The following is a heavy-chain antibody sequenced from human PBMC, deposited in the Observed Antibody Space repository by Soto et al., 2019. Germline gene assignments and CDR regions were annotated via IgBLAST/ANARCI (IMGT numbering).Heavy chain of an antibody. Sequence: LRLSCAASGFTFSSYAMSWVRQAPGKGLEWVSAISGSGGSTYYADSVKGRFTVSRDNSKNTLYLQMNSLRAEDTAVYYCAKAYDFWSGYYTDFDYWGQGTLVTVSS. D-gene: IGHD3-3*01. CDR3: AKAYDFWSGYYTDFDY. CDR2: ISGSGGST. V-gene: IGHV3-23*01. CDR1: GFTFSSYA. J-gene: IGHJ4*02.